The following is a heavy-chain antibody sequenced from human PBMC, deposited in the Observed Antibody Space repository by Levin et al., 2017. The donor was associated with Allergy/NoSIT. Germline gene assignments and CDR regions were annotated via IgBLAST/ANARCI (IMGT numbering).Heavy chain of an antibody. J-gene: IGHJ4*02. CDR2: INSDGSET. Sequence: QTGGSLRLSCAASGFTFSSYWMHWVRQVPGKGLVWVSRINSDGSETRYADSVKGRFTISRDNAKNTLYLQMNSLRAEDTALYYCARDWGLGGPDYWGQGTLVTVSS. D-gene: IGHD3/OR15-3a*01. CDR1: GFTFSSYW. CDR3: ARDWGLGGPDY. V-gene: IGHV3-74*01.